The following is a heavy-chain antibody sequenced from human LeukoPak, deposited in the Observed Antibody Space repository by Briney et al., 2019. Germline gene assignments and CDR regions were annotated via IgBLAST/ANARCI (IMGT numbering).Heavy chain of an antibody. Sequence: PSKTLSLTCSVSGGSISGYYWSWIRQPPGQTLEWIGYIYSSGSTNYNPSLQSRVTMSVDTSMNQFSLRLSSVTAADTAVYYCARFTYTTRPSDVWGRGTTVTVSS. V-gene: IGHV4-4*09. J-gene: IGHJ6*04. CDR1: GGSISGYY. D-gene: IGHD3-16*01. CDR3: ARFTYTTRPSDV. CDR2: IYSSGST.